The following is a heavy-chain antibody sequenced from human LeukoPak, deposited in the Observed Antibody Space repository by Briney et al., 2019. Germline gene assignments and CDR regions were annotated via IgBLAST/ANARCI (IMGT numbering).Heavy chain of an antibody. Sequence: PGGSLRLSCAASGFIFSKYNMNWVRQAPGKGLDWVSYISSSTTTIYYADSVKGRFTISRDNAKNSLYLQMNSLRAGDTAVYYCARGDNWNYGIDYWGQGTLVTVSS. V-gene: IGHV3-48*01. CDR2: ISSSTTTI. CDR1: GFIFSKYN. CDR3: ARGDNWNYGIDY. J-gene: IGHJ4*02. D-gene: IGHD1-7*01.